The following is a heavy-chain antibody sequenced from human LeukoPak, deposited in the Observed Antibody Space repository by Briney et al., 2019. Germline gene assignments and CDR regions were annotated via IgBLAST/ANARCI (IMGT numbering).Heavy chain of an antibody. V-gene: IGHV1-8*01. CDR2: MNPNSGNT. D-gene: IGHD4-17*01. Sequence: GASVKVSCKASGYTFTSYDINWVRQATGQGLEWMGWMNPNSGNTGYAQKFQGRVTMTRNTSISTAYMELSSLRSEDTAVYYCASGRSALVAVTTDFDYWGQGTLVTVSS. CDR1: GYTFTSYD. J-gene: IGHJ4*02. CDR3: ASGRSALVAVTTDFDY.